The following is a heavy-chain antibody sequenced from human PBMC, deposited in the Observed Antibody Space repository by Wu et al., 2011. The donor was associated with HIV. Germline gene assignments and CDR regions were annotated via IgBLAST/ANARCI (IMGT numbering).Heavy chain of an antibody. V-gene: IGHV1-8*01. CDR3: ARGYLVGASGYYFDY. D-gene: IGHD1-26*01. CDR1: GYTFTNYD. Sequence: SGYTFTNYDINWVRQASGQGLEWMGWMNPKSGNTGYAQKFQGRVTMTRNTSISTAYMELSSLRSEDTAVYYCARGYLVGASGYYFDYWGQGALVTVYS. CDR2: MNPKSGNT. J-gene: IGHJ4*02.